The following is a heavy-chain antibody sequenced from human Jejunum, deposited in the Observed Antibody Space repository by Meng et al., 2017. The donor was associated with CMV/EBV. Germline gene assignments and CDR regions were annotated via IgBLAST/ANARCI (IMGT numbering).Heavy chain of an antibody. Sequence: SYSMNWVRRAPGKGLEWISYISTSGSSIYYADSVKGRFTISRDDAKNSLSLQMNSLRAEDTAVYYCARDRTVSRFLEDYYYYGMDVWGQGTTVTVSS. CDR1: SYS. J-gene: IGHJ6*02. CDR3: ARDRTVSRFLEDYYYYGMDV. V-gene: IGHV3-48*04. D-gene: IGHD3-3*01. CDR2: ISTSGSSI.